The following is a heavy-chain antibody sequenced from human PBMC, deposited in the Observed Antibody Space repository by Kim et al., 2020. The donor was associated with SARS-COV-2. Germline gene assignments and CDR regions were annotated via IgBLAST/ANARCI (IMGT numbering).Heavy chain of an antibody. J-gene: IGHJ4*02. D-gene: IGHD2-2*01. CDR3: ARDPSSH. CDR2: SSSYI. V-gene: IGHV3-21*01. Sequence: SSSYIYYADSVKGRFTISRDNVKNSLYLKMNSLRAEDTAVYYCARDPSSHWGQGTLVTVSS.